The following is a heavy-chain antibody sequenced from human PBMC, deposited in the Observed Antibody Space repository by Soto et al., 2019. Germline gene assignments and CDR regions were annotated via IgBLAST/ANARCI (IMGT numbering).Heavy chain of an antibody. J-gene: IGHJ4*02. V-gene: IGHV3-23*01. CDR3: VKGGWLDY. CDR1: QFTFSSFA. D-gene: IGHD3-10*01. CDR2: ISETGDSL. Sequence: DVKLLESGGGLVQPGGSLRLSCAASQFTFSSFAMTWVHQAPGKGLEWVSFISETGDSLSYAESVKGRFTISRDNSKNTLYLQMSSLRPEDTAVYYCVKGGWLDYWGQGTLVTVSS.